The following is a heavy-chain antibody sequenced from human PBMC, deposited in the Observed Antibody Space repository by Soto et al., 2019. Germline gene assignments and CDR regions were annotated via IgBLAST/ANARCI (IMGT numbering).Heavy chain of an antibody. CDR2: FYDSGST. V-gene: IGHV4-39*01. J-gene: IGHJ4*02. CDR1: GGSISSSSYY. Sequence: SETLSLTCTVSGGSISSSSYYWGWIRQPPGKGLEWIGSFYDSGSTYYNPSLKSRVTISVDTSKNQFSLRLTSVTAADTAVYYCARAPDSWGQGTLVTVSS. CDR3: ARAPDS.